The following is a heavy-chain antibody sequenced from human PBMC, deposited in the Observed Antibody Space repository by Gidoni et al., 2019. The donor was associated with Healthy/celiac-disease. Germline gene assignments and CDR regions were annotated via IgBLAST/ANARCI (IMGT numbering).Heavy chain of an antibody. D-gene: IGHD2-2*01. V-gene: IGHV3-15*01. J-gene: IGHJ6*02. CDR3: TTFPIPDIVVVPAAESVYGMDV. CDR2: IKSKTDGGTT. Sequence: EVQLVESGGGLVKPGGSLRLSCAASGFTFSTAWISWFRQAPGKGLELVGRIKSKTDGGTTDYAAPVKGRFTISRDDSKNTLYLQMNSLKTEDTAVYYCTTFPIPDIVVVPAAESVYGMDVWGQGTTVTVSS. CDR1: GFTFSTAW.